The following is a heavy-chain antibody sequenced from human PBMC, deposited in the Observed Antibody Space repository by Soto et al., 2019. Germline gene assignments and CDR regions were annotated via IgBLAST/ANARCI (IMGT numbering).Heavy chain of an antibody. CDR1: GGSISSYY. CDR2: IYYRGST. CDR3: ARERGTGTTGLHYYYYMDV. J-gene: IGHJ6*03. D-gene: IGHD1-1*01. Sequence: SGTLSLTCTVSGGSISSYYWSWIRQPPGKGLEWIGYIYYRGSTNYNPSLKSRVTISVDTSKNQFSLKLSSVTAADTAVYYCARERGTGTTGLHYYYYMDVWGKGTTVTVSS. V-gene: IGHV4-59*01.